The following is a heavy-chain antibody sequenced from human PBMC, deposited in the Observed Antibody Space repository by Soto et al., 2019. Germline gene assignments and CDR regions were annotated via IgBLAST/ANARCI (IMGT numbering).Heavy chain of an antibody. CDR2: IYYSGST. Sequence: SETLSLTCTVSGGSISSYYWSWIRQPPGKGLEWIGYIYYSGSTNYNPSLKSRVTISVDTSKNQFSLKLSSVTAADTAVYYCARDPCDYGDYGVDYYYGMDVWGQGTTVTVSS. CDR3: ARDPCDYGDYGVDYYYGMDV. V-gene: IGHV4-59*01. CDR1: GGSISSYY. D-gene: IGHD4-17*01. J-gene: IGHJ6*02.